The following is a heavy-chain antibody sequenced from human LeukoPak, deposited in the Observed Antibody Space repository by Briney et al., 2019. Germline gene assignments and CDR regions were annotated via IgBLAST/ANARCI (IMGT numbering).Heavy chain of an antibody. CDR1: GGSMSSYY. J-gene: IGHJ4*02. CDR3: ARGARAGYNLEPFDY. V-gene: IGHV4-59*08. D-gene: IGHD5-24*01. Sequence: SETLSLTCTVSGGSMSSYYWSWVRQPPGKGLEWLGYIYYSGSTKYNPSLKSRVTISVDTSKNQFSLKLSSVTAADTAVYYCARGARAGYNLEPFDYWGQGTLVTVSS. CDR2: IYYSGST.